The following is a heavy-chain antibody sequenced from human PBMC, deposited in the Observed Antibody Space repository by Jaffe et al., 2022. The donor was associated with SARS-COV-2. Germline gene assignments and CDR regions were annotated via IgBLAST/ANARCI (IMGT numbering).Heavy chain of an antibody. CDR3: AKGQSTSGRSRFDY. CDR1: GFTFSDYG. D-gene: IGHD2-2*01. Sequence: EVQLVESGGGLVQPGGSLRLSCAASGFTFSDYGMSWVRQAPGKGPEWVSSISDSGRLTYYADSVKGRFTISRDNSKNTVYLQVNSLRAEDTALYYCAKGQSTSGRSRFDYWGQGTLVTVSS. V-gene: IGHV3-23*04. J-gene: IGHJ4*02. CDR2: ISDSGRLT.